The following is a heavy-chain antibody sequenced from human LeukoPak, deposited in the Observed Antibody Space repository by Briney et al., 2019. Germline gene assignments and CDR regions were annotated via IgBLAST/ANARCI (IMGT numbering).Heavy chain of an antibody. CDR3: GKVIHESGSFFHRPSFDY. CDR2: ISYDGSNK. D-gene: IGHD3-10*01. Sequence: PGGSLRLSCAASGFTFSSYGMHWVRQAPGKGLEWVAVISYDGSNKYYADSVKGRFTVSRDNSENTLYLQMNSLRAEDTAVYYCGKVIHESGSFFHRPSFDYWGQGTLVTVSS. CDR1: GFTFSSYG. V-gene: IGHV3-30*18. J-gene: IGHJ4*02.